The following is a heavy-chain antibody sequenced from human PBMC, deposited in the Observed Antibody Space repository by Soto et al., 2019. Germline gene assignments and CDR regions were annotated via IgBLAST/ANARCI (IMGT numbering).Heavy chain of an antibody. Sequence: GASVKVSCKASGYTFTSYAMHWVRQAPGQRLEWMGWINAGNGNTKYSQKFQGRVTITRDTSASTAYMELSSLRSEDTAVYYCARVPSSGWYWYFDLWGRGTLVTVSS. D-gene: IGHD6-19*01. CDR2: INAGNGNT. CDR3: ARVPSSGWYWYFDL. V-gene: IGHV1-3*01. J-gene: IGHJ2*01. CDR1: GYTFTSYA.